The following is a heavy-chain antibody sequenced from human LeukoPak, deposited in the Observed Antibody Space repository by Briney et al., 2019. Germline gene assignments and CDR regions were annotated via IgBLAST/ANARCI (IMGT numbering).Heavy chain of an antibody. CDR3: ARQIGYCSSGTCYFDF. Sequence: GGSLRLSCAASGFTFGSYAMSWVRQAPGKGLEWVSAISSSGSDTYHADSVKGRFTISRDKSKNTLYLQMNSLRAEDTAVYYCARQIGYCSSGTCYFDFWGQGSLVTVSS. V-gene: IGHV3-23*01. CDR1: GFTFGSYA. J-gene: IGHJ4*02. D-gene: IGHD2-15*01. CDR2: ISSSGSDT.